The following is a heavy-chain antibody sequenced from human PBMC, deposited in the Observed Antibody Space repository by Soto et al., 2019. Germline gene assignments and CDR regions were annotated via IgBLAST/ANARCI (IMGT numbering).Heavy chain of an antibody. J-gene: IGHJ4*02. Sequence: QVQLVQSGAEVQRPGSSVKVSCKASGGTFSSYAISWVRQAPGQGLEWMGGINPIFSTPHYAQKYQGRVTITADTFTNTAYMELTRLTSDDTAVYFCAREGRHFDYWGQGTLVTVSS. V-gene: IGHV1-69*06. CDR3: AREGRHFDY. CDR1: GGTFSSYA. CDR2: INPIFSTP.